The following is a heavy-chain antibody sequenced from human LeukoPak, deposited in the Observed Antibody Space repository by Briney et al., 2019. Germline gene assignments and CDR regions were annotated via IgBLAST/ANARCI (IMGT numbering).Heavy chain of an antibody. D-gene: IGHD4-17*01. CDR3: ARFGTTVTRNY. Sequence: GGSLRLSCAASGFTFSSYGMNWVRQAPGKGLEWVSYISSSGSTIYYADSVKGRFTISRDNAKNSLYLQMNSLRAEDTAVYYCARFGTTVTRNYWGQGTLVTVSS. CDR1: GFTFSSYG. J-gene: IGHJ4*02. V-gene: IGHV3-48*03. CDR2: ISSSGSTI.